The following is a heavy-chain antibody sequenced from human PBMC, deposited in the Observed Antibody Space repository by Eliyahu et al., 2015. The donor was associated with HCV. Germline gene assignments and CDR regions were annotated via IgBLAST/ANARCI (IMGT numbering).Heavy chain of an antibody. J-gene: IGHJ6*02. D-gene: IGHD3-10*01. CDR1: GFSLSTSGLG. CDR3: AHLYGSGLYGLDV. CDR2: IFSNDDK. V-gene: IGHV2-5*01. Sequence: QITLKESGPTLVKPTQTLTLTCTFSGFSLSTSGLGVSWLRQPPGKAREWLALIFSNDDKRYSSSLKSRLTXAKDTSNNQVVLTMTNMDPVDTGTYYCAHLYGSGLYGLDVWGQGTTVTVSS.